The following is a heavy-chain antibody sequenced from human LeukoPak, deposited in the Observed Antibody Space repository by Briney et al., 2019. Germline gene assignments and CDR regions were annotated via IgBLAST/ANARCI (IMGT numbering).Heavy chain of an antibody. CDR2: ISTSGGST. D-gene: IGHD3-3*01. Sequence: GGSLRLSCAASGFTFSNFAMNWVRRAPGKGLEWVSTISTSGGSTDYADSVKGRFTISRDNSKNTLNLQMNSLRAEDTAVYYCAKGPCYDFWSVYHFDYWGQGTLVTVSS. CDR1: GFTFSNFA. V-gene: IGHV3-23*01. CDR3: AKGPCYDFWSVYHFDY. J-gene: IGHJ4*02.